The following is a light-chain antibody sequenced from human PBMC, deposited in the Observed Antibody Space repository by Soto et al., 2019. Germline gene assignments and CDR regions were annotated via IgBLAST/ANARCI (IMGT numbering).Light chain of an antibody. CDR1: SSDVGGYNY. CDR3: SSYAGSRNV. J-gene: IGLJ1*01. CDR2: EVN. V-gene: IGLV2-8*01. Sequence: QSVLTQPPSASGSPGQSVAISCTGTSSDVGGYNYVSWYQQHSGKAPKLMIYEVNKRPSGVPDRFSGSKSGNTASLTVSGLQAEDEADYYCSSYAGSRNVFGTGTKVTVL.